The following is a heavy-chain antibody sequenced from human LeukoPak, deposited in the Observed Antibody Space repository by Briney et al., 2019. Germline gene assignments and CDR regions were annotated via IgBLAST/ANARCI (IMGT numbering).Heavy chain of an antibody. CDR3: AREGLDTGMVSDAFDI. CDR2: IYYSGST. J-gene: IGHJ3*02. Sequence: PSETLSLTCTVSGGSISSSSYYWGWIRQPPGKGLEWIGSIYYSGSTYYNPSLKSRVAISVDTSKNQFSLKLSSVTAADTAVYYCAREGLDTGMVSDAFDIWGQGKMVTVSS. CDR1: GGSISSSSYY. D-gene: IGHD5-18*01. V-gene: IGHV4-39*07.